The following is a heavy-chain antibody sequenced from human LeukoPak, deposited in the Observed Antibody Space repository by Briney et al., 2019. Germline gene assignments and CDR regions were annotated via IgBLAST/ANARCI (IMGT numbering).Heavy chain of an antibody. CDR2: IYYSGST. CDR3: ARGPIEGYCSGGSCYFVDY. J-gene: IGHJ4*02. D-gene: IGHD2-15*01. CDR1: GGSISSGGYY. Sequence: SQTLSLTYTVSGGSISSGGYYWSWIRQHPGKGLEWIGYIYYSGSTYYNPSLKSRVTISVDTSKNQFSLKLSSVTAADTAVYYCARGPIEGYCSGGSCYFVDYWGQGTLVTVSS. V-gene: IGHV4-31*03.